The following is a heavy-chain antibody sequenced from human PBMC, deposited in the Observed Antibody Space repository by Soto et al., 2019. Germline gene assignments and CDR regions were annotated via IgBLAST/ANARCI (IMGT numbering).Heavy chain of an antibody. Sequence: GGSLRLSCVGSGFTLHNYGVHWVRQAPGKGLEWVGLMWYDGLRQTYADSVRGRFTISRDGSTHTIYLQINSLRVGDTAKDFCVTESSPPFLGSWHQGVAVTVSS. J-gene: IGHJ5*02. V-gene: IGHV3-33*01. CDR3: VTESSPPFLGS. CDR1: GFTLHNYG. CDR2: MWYDGLRQ.